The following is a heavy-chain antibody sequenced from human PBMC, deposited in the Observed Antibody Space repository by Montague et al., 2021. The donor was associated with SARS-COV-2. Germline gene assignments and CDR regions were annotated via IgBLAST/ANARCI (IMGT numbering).Heavy chain of an antibody. CDR3: ARGGSYSSGWYGVDYYYVMDV. Sequence: TLSLTCTVSGGSISSGGYYWSWIRQHPGKGLEWIGYIYYSGSTYYNPSLKSRVTISVDTSKNQFSLKLSSVTAADTAVYYCARGGSYSSGWYGVDYYYVMDVWGQGTTVTVSS. CDR1: GGSISSGGYY. V-gene: IGHV4-31*03. CDR2: IYYSGST. J-gene: IGHJ6*02. D-gene: IGHD6-19*01.